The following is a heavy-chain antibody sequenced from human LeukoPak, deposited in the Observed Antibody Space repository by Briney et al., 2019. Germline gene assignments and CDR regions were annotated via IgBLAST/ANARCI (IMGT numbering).Heavy chain of an antibody. CDR2: IKPDGRST. V-gene: IGHV3-74*01. Sequence: PGGSLRLSCAASGFTFSDHYMDWVRQVPGKGLEWVSRIKPDGRSTAYADSVKGRFTISRDNARNTLFLQMDSLRVEDTAVYYCVNYNWHSLFDSWGQGTLVTVSS. CDR3: VNYNWHSLFDS. CDR1: GFTFSDHY. D-gene: IGHD1-7*01. J-gene: IGHJ5*01.